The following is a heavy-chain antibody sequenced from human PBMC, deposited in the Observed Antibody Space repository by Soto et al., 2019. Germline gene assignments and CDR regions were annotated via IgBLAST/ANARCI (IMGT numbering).Heavy chain of an antibody. CDR2: ISWNGGSS. D-gene: IGHD3-16*01. CDR1: GFSFGSYT. CDR3: AKKKGAKGWGGGDV. J-gene: IGHJ6*02. Sequence: EEQLVESGGAVVQPGGSLRLSCEASGFSFGSYTMHWVRQAPGKGLEWVSLISWNGGSSFYADSVKGRFTISRDNSKDPLYLQKNNLRPETRPFYFFAKKKGAKGWGGGDVWGHGTTVTVSS. V-gene: IGHV3-43*01.